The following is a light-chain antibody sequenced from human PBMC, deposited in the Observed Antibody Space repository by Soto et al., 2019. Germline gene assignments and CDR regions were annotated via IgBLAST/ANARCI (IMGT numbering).Light chain of an antibody. J-gene: IGKJ1*01. CDR3: QHYNSYSEA. V-gene: IGKV1-5*03. CDR2: KAS. CDR1: QTISSW. Sequence: DLQMTHSPSTLSGSVGDRVTITCRASQTISSWLAWYQQKPGKAPKLLIYKASTLKSGVPSRFSGSGSGTEFTLTISSLQPDDFATYYCQHYNSYSEAFGQGTKVDIK.